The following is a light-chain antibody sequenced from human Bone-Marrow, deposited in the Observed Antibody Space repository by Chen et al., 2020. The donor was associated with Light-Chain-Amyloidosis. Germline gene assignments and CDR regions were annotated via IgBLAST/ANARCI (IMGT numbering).Light chain of an antibody. CDR2: DTS. V-gene: IGLV1-51*01. J-gene: IGLJ3*02. CDR3: ESRDSSRHLV. CDR1: SSNIGNSF. Sequence: QSVLKQPPSVYAAPGQKDTISCSGNSSNIGNSFVSWYQQRPGTAPKLHIYDTSNRPSVIPDRFTGSKSGTSATLGITGLQTVDEADYYCESRDSSRHLVFGGGTKLTVL.